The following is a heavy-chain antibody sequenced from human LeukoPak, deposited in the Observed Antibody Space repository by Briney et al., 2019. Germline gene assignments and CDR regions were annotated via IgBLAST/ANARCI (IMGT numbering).Heavy chain of an antibody. D-gene: IGHD1-26*01. V-gene: IGHV3-30*03. Sequence: PGGSLRLSCAASGFTFSSHSMTWVRQAPGKGLEWVAVISYDGSNKYYADSVKGRFTISRDNSKNTLYLQMNSLRAEDTAVYYCAGDSGSYYYFDYWGQGTLVTVSS. CDR3: AGDSGSYYYFDY. CDR2: ISYDGSNK. CDR1: GFTFSSHS. J-gene: IGHJ4*02.